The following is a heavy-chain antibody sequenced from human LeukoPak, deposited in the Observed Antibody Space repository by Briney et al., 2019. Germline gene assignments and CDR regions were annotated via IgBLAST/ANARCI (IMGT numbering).Heavy chain of an antibody. V-gene: IGHV4-59*01. Sequence: SETLSLTCTVSGGSISSYYWSRIRQPPGKGLEWIGYIYYSGSTNYNPSLKSRVTISVDTSKNQFSLKLSSVTAADTAVYYCASRRGIVGASFDYWGQGTLVTVSS. D-gene: IGHD1-26*01. CDR1: GGSISSYY. J-gene: IGHJ4*02. CDR2: IYYSGST. CDR3: ASRRGIVGASFDY.